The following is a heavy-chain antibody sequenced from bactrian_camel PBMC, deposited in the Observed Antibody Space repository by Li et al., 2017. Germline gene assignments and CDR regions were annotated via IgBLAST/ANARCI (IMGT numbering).Heavy chain of an antibody. CDR2: VAWYGHT. CDR1: GYTFSGAC. Sequence: VQLVESGGGSVQAGGSLGLSCAASGYTFSGACMGWFRQAPGKEREAVASVAWYGHTSYADSVKGRFTISQDNAKNTLYLQMNSLKPEDTAMYYCAANFGPYCSGPYLARRANFWGQGTQVTVS. V-gene: IGHV3-3*01. J-gene: IGHJ4*01. D-gene: IGHD2*01. CDR3: AANFGPYCSGPYLARRANF.